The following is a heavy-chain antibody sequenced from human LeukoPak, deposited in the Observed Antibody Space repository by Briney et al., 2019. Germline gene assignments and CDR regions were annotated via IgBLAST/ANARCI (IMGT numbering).Heavy chain of an antibody. Sequence: GGSLILSCAASGFKFSDHYIDWVRQAPGKGLEWVGRSRNKASSYTTESAAPVGSRFTISRDVSESSLYLHMNSLRTESTDAYNCGRFAINPNNGMDVWSQANTVTVSS. CDR1: GFKFSDHY. V-gene: IGHV3-72*01. J-gene: IGHJ6*02. CDR2: SRNKASSYTT. CDR3: GRFAINPNNGMDV. D-gene: IGHD1/OR15-1a*01.